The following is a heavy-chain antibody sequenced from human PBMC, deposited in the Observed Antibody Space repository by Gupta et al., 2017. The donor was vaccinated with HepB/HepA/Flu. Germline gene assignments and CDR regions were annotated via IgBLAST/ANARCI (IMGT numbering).Heavy chain of an antibody. J-gene: IGHJ4*02. CDR1: GFTFAHYA. CDR3: AKVPWIQLWTYFDN. Sequence: EVQLLESGGGLVQPGGSLRLSCAASGFTFAHYAMTWVRQAPGKGLKWVASVSDTGDRTYYADSVKGRFTSSRDNSKNTLYLQMNSLRAEDTALYYCAKVPWIQLWTYFDNWGQGTLVTVSS. D-gene: IGHD5-18*01. V-gene: IGHV3-23*01. CDR2: VSDTGDRT.